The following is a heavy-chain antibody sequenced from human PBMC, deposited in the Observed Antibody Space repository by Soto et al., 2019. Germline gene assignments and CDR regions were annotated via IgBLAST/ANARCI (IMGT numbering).Heavy chain of an antibody. Sequence: SETLSLTCIVSGGSITSSSYYWGWIRQPPGKGLEWIGSMHYSGSTHYNPSLKSRVTISLDTSKNQVSLRVSSVTAADTAVYYCATNGIPGQNWFDPWGQGALVTVSS. V-gene: IGHV4-39*01. CDR2: MHYSGST. CDR1: GGSITSSSYY. D-gene: IGHD1-1*01. CDR3: ATNGIPGQNWFDP. J-gene: IGHJ5*02.